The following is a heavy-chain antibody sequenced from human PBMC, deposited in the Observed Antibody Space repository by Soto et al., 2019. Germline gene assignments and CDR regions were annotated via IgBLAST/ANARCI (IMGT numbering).Heavy chain of an antibody. Sequence: SETLSLTCAVSGGSISSSNWWSWVRQPPGKGLEWIGEIYHSGSTNYNPSLKSRVTISVDKSKNQFSLKLSSVTAADTAVYYCASMYSSSWSNWLDPCGQGTLVTVSS. D-gene: IGHD6-13*01. CDR1: GGSISSSNW. V-gene: IGHV4-4*02. CDR2: IYHSGST. J-gene: IGHJ5*02. CDR3: ASMYSSSWSNWLDP.